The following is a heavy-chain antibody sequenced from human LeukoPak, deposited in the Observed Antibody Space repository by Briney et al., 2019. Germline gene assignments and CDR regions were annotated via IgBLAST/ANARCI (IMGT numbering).Heavy chain of an antibody. D-gene: IGHD4-17*01. Sequence: SVKVSCKASGGTFSSYAISWVRQAPGQGLEWMGGIIPIFGTANYAQKFQGRVTITADKSTSTAYMELSSLRSEDTAVYYCARADYGDSGIDYWGQGTPVTVSS. CDR1: GGTFSSYA. CDR2: IIPIFGTA. V-gene: IGHV1-69*06. CDR3: ARADYGDSGIDY. J-gene: IGHJ4*02.